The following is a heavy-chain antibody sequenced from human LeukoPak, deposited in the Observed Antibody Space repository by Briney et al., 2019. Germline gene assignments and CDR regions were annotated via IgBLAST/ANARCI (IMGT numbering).Heavy chain of an antibody. V-gene: IGHV1-8*01. J-gene: IGHJ4*02. CDR1: GNTFSSYD. Sequence: GASVKVSCKASGNTFSSYDINWVRQATGQGLEWMGWMNPNSGNTGYVQKFQGRATMTRNTSIRTVYMKLSSLRSEDTAVYYCAIGERELKYWGEGTLVTVSS. D-gene: IGHD1-26*01. CDR2: MNPNSGNT. CDR3: AIGERELKY.